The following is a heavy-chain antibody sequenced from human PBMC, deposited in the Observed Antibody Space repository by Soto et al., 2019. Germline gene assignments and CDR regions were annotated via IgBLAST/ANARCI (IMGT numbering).Heavy chain of an antibody. J-gene: IGHJ5*02. CDR1: GGSITDYS. CDR2: IFSSGST. V-gene: IGHV4-4*07. CDR3: ARDQGVVVTADNWFDP. Sequence: SETLSLTCTVSGGSITDYSWVWIRQPAGKGLEWIGRIFSSGSTNYNPSLKGRITMSLDASKNQFSLKLNSATATDTAVYFCARDQGVVVTADNWFDPWGQGILVTVYS. D-gene: IGHD2-21*02.